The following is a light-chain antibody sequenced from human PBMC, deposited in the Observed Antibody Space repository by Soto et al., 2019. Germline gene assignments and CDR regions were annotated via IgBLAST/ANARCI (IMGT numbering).Light chain of an antibody. J-gene: IGKJ5*01. Sequence: EIVLTQSPGTLSLSPGERATLSCRASQSVSSNFLAWYQEKAGQAPRLLIYGASSRATGIPDRFSGSGSGTDFTLTISSLQPEDFAAYYCQQSYSAPITFGQGTRLEIK. CDR1: QSVSSNF. CDR2: GAS. CDR3: QQSYSAPIT. V-gene: IGKV3-20*01.